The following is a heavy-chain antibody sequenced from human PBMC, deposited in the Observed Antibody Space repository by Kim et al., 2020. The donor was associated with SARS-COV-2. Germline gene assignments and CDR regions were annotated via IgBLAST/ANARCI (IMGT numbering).Heavy chain of an antibody. CDR1: GGSISSYY. Sequence: SETLSLTCTVSGGSISSYYWSWIRQPPGKGLEWIGYIYYSGSTNYNPSLKSRVTISVDTSKNQFSLKLSSVTAADTAVYYCARSTYDYVWGSYRYTFDYWGQGTLVTISS. CDR3: ARSTYDYVWGSYRYTFDY. J-gene: IGHJ4*02. CDR2: IYYSGST. V-gene: IGHV4-59*08. D-gene: IGHD3-16*02.